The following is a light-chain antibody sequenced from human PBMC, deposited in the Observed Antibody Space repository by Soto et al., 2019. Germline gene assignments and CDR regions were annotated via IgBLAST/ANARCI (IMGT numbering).Light chain of an antibody. CDR3: HQRYNWLS. CDR1: QTVYSY. V-gene: IGKV3-11*01. J-gene: IGKJ4*01. Sequence: IVLTQSPATLSLSPGERATLSCRARQTVYSYLSWYQHKPGQAPRLLIYGASKRATGIPARFRGSGSGTDFTLTISSLEPEDSAVYYCHQRYNWLSVGGGTKLEIK. CDR2: GAS.